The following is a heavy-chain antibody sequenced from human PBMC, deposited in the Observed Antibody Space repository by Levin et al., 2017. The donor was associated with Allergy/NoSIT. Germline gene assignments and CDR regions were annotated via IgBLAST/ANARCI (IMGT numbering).Heavy chain of an antibody. CDR3: ARGRKLRFLEWLYRFDY. D-gene: IGHD3-3*01. V-gene: IGHV4-34*01. Sequence: SETLSLTCAVFGGPFSDYYWSWIRQPPGKGLEWIGEINHSGSTNYNPSLKSRVTISVDTSKNQYSLKVSSVTAADTAVYYCARGRKLRFLEWLYRFDYWGQGTLVTVSS. J-gene: IGHJ4*02. CDR2: INHSGST. CDR1: GGPFSDYY.